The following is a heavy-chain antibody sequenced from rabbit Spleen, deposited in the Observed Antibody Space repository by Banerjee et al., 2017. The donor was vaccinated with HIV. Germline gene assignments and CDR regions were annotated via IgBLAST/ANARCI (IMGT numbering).Heavy chain of an antibody. CDR2: LYTGNGKN. CDR3: ARDAGTSFSTYGMDL. V-gene: IGHV1S40*01. J-gene: IGHJ6*01. Sequence: QSLEESRGDLVTPGASLTLTCTASGFSFSSSYWICWVRQAPGKGLEWIGFLYTGNGKNYYATWARGRVTISKTSSTTVTLQMTSLTAADTATYFCARDAGTSFSTYGMDLWGPGTLVTVS. D-gene: IGHD8-1*01. CDR1: GFSFSSSYW.